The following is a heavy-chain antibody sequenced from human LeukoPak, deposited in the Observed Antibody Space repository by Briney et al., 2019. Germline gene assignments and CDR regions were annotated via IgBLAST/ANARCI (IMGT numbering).Heavy chain of an antibody. CDR3: ARDPFKSSFDS. D-gene: IGHD3-10*01. Sequence: SETLSLTCAVSGGSISQYYWSWLRQAPGKGLEWIGRIYATGTTHYNPSLKSRVSMSVDTSKTQFSLKLTSVTAADTAIYYCARDPFKSSFDSWGQGTLVTVSS. V-gene: IGHV4-4*07. CDR1: GGSISQYY. CDR2: IYATGTT. J-gene: IGHJ4*02.